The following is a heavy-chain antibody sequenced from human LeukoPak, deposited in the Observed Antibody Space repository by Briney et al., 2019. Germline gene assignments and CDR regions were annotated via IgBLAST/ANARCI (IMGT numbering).Heavy chain of an antibody. CDR2: IYSGGST. V-gene: IGHV3-53*01. CDR1: GFTVSSNY. J-gene: IGHJ6*02. CDR3: AKGDAPFINYCCMDV. Sequence: GGSLRLSCAASGFTVSSNYMSWVRQAPGKGLEWVSVIYSGGSTYYADSVKGRFTVSRDNSRNTLYLQVNSLRAEDTAVYYCAKGDAPFINYCCMDVWGQGTTVTVSS.